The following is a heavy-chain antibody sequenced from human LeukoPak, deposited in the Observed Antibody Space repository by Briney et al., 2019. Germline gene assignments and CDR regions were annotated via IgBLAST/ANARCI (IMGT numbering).Heavy chain of an antibody. J-gene: IGHJ4*02. CDR1: GFTFDDYA. D-gene: IGHD6-19*01. Sequence: GRSLRLSCAASGFTFDDYAMHWVRQAPGKGLEWVSGISWNSGSIGYADSVKGRFTISRDNAKNSLYLQMNSLRPEDTALYRCAGGDSGGWYFDLWGQGTLVTVSS. V-gene: IGHV3-9*01. CDR2: ISWNSGSI. CDR3: AGGDSGGWYFDL.